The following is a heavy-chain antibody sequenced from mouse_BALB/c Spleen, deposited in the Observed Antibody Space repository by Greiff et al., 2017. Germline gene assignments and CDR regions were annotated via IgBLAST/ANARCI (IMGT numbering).Heavy chain of an antibody. Sequence: VQLQQSGAELVRPGALVKLSCKASGFNIKDYYMHWVKQRPEQGLEWIGWIDPENGNTIYDPKFQGKASITADTSSNTAYLQLSSLTSEDTAVYYCARRAYYGNCYAMDYWGQGTSVTVSS. D-gene: IGHD2-10*01. V-gene: IGHV14-1*02. J-gene: IGHJ4*01. CDR3: ARRAYYGNCYAMDY. CDR1: GFNIKDYY. CDR2: IDPENGNT.